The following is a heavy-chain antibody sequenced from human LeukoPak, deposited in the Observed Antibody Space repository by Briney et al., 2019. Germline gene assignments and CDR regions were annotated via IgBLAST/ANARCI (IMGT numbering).Heavy chain of an antibody. CDR1: GFTFSGYG. CDR3: AKHLSIAAPLDY. CDR2: IRYDGSNK. J-gene: IGHJ4*02. D-gene: IGHD6-6*01. V-gene: IGHV3-30*02. Sequence: GGSLRLSCAASGFTFSGYGMHWVRQAPGKGLEWVAFIRYDGSNKVYADSVKGRFTISRDNSKNTLYLQMSSLRVEDTAVYYCAKHLSIAAPLDYWGQGTLVTVSS.